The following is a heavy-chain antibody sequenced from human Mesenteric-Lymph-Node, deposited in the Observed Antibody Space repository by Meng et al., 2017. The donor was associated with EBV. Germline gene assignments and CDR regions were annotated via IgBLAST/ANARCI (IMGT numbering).Heavy chain of an antibody. J-gene: IGHJ5*02. CDR3: ATLGSFASSIDP. CDR1: GASFSDYY. V-gene: IGHV4-34*01. D-gene: IGHD3-16*01. CDR2: VNHGGAT. Sequence: QVKLHQWGAGFLKPSETLSLTFAVYGASFSDYYWTWIRQPPGKGLEWIGEVNHGGATIYNPSLESRVTISIDTSKNQFSLKVTSVTAADTAVYFCATLGSFASSIDPWGQGTLVTVSS.